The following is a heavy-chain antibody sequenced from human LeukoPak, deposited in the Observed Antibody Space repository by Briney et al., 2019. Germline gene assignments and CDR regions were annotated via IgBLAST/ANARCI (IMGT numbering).Heavy chain of an antibody. V-gene: IGHV3-23*01. CDR2: ISDGGGRT. CDR1: GITLSIYG. CDR3: AKRGVVIRVILVGFHKEAYYFDS. J-gene: IGHJ4*02. D-gene: IGHD3-22*01. Sequence: GGSLRLSCAVSGITLSIYGMSWVRQAPGKGLEWVAGISDGGGRTNYADSVKGRFTISRDNPKNTLFLQMNSLRAEDTAVYFCAKRGVVIRVILVGFHKEAYYFDSWGQGALVTVSS.